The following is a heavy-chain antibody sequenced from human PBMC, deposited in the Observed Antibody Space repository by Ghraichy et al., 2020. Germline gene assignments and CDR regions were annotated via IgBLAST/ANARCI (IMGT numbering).Heavy chain of an antibody. CDR3: ARAPIVAGYGMDV. Sequence: SETLSLPCAVYGGSFSDYYWSWIRQPPGRGLEWIGEINHSGSTNYNPSLKSRVTISVDTSKNQFFLKLSSVTAADTAVYFCARAPIVAGYGMDVWGQGTTVTVSS. D-gene: IGHD2-21*01. J-gene: IGHJ6*02. V-gene: IGHV4-34*01. CDR1: GGSFSDYY. CDR2: INHSGST.